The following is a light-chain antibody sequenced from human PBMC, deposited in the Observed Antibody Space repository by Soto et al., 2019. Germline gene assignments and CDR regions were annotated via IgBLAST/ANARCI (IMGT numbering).Light chain of an antibody. CDR2: EVS. V-gene: IGLV2-14*01. CDR3: TSFTTSTAVV. Sequence: QSALTQPASVSGSPGQSITISCTGTSNDIGTYNYVSWYQHHPGKATKLLIYEVSNRPSGVSNRFSGSKSGNTASLTISGLQAEDEADYHGTSFTTSTAVVFGGGTKLTVL. J-gene: IGLJ2*01. CDR1: SNDIGTYNY.